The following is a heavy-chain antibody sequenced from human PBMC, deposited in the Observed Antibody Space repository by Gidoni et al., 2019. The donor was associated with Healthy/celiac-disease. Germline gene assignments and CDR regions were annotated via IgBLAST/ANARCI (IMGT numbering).Heavy chain of an antibody. V-gene: IGHV1-8*01. CDR2: MNPNSGNT. CDR3: ARGYTYGFGIPRVYYFDY. J-gene: IGHJ4*02. CDR1: GYTFTSYD. D-gene: IGHD5-18*01. Sequence: QVQLVQSGAEVKKPGASVKVSCKASGYTFTSYDINWVRQATGQGLEWMGWMNPNSGNTVYAQKFQGRVTMTRNTSLSTAYMELRSLRAEYTAVYYCARGYTYGFGIPRVYYFDYWGQGTLVTVSS.